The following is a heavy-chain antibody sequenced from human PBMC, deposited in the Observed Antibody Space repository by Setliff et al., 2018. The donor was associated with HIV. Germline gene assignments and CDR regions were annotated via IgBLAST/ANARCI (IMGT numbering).Heavy chain of an antibody. CDR2: ISSSSDTI. D-gene: IGHD2-15*01. J-gene: IGHJ5*02. Sequence: GSLRLSCAASGFTFSSYSMNWVRQAPGKGLEWVSYISSSSDTIFYADSVKGRFTISRDNAKNSLYMQMNSLRAEDTAVYYCARGVVVAAHNWFDPWGQGTLVTVSS. CDR3: ARGVVVAAHNWFDP. CDR1: GFTFSSYS. V-gene: IGHV3-48*01.